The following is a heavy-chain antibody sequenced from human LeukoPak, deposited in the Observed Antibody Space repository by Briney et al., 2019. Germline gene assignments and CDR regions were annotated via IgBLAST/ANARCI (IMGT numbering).Heavy chain of an antibody. CDR3: ARVLSGRGSLYSYYYYMDV. Sequence: SGGSLRLSCAASGFTFSSYEMNWVRQAPGKGLEWVSYISSSGSTIYYADSVKGRFTISRDNAKNSLYLQMNSLRAEDTAVYYCARVLSGRGSLYSYYYYMDVWGKGTTVTISS. CDR1: GFTFSSYE. D-gene: IGHD3-10*01. CDR2: ISSSGSTI. V-gene: IGHV3-48*03. J-gene: IGHJ6*03.